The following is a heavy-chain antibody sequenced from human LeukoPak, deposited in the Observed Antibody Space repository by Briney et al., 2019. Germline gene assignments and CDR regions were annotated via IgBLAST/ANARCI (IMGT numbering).Heavy chain of an antibody. J-gene: IGHJ4*02. CDR3: TRDRDDSSVLHYFDY. CDR2: LYHGDIT. V-gene: IGHV3-66*02. CDR1: GFTFSSYA. Sequence: PGGSLRLSCAASGFTFSSYAMSWVRQAPGKGLEWVSVLYHGDITYYADSVKGRFTISRDSSKNTVYLQMQNLRAEDTAVYYCTRDRDDSSVLHYFDYWGQGALVTVSS. D-gene: IGHD3-22*01.